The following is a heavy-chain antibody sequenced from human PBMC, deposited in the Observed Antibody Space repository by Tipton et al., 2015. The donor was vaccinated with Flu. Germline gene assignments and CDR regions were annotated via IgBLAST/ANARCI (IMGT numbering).Heavy chain of an antibody. V-gene: IGHV4-59*01. Sequence: TLSLTCTVSGGSISGFSWGWVRQTPGRGLECVGYVSYSGSTNYNPSLKSRVTISTDASKNQVSLKLSSVTAADTAVYYCAREHFYDTDLLDWYFDLWGRGPLVTVSS. CDR1: GGSISGFS. CDR2: VSYSGST. CDR3: AREHFYDTDLLDWYFDL. D-gene: IGHD3-22*01. J-gene: IGHJ2*01.